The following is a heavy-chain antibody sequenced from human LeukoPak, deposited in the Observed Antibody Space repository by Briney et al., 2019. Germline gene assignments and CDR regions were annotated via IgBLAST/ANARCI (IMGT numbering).Heavy chain of an antibody. D-gene: IGHD3-22*01. Sequence: SETLSLTCTVSGGSISSSSYYWGWVRQPPGKGLEWIGSIYYSGSTYYNPSLKNRVTISVDTSKNQFSLKLSSVTAADTAVYYCARPLGQYYYDSSGYYGEYFQHWGQGTLVTVSS. CDR1: GGSISSSSYY. V-gene: IGHV4-39*01. CDR3: ARPLGQYYYDSSGYYGEYFQH. CDR2: IYYSGST. J-gene: IGHJ1*01.